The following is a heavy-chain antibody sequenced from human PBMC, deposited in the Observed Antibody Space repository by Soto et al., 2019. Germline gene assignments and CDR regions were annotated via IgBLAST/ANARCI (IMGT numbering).Heavy chain of an antibody. CDR3: ARDKGLRPIKNYYYYGMDV. J-gene: IGHJ6*02. D-gene: IGHD3-3*01. Sequence: PSETLSLTCTVSGGSISSGGYYWSWIRQHPGKGLEWIGYIYYSGSTYYNPSLKSRVTISVDTSKNQFSLKLSSVTAADTAVYYCARDKGLRPIKNYYYYGMDVWGQGTTVTVSS. V-gene: IGHV4-31*03. CDR1: GGSISSGGYY. CDR2: IYYSGST.